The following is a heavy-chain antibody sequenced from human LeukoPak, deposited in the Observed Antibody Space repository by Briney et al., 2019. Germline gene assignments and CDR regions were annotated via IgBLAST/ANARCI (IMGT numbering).Heavy chain of an antibody. CDR3: AKDMGHYDFWSGSHPDY. CDR1: GFTFDDFA. CDR2: ISWDGGST. J-gene: IGHJ4*02. D-gene: IGHD3-3*01. V-gene: IGHV3-43*01. Sequence: PGGSLRLSCAASGFTFDDFAMHWVRQAPGKGLEWVSLISWDGGSTYYADSVKGRFTISRDNSKNSLYLQMNSLRTEDTALYYCAKDMGHYDFWSGSHPDYWGQGTLVTVSS.